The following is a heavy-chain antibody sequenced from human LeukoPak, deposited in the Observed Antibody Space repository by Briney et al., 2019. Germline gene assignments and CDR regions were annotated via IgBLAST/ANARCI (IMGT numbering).Heavy chain of an antibody. V-gene: IGHV4-39*07. CDR1: GGSISSSSYY. Sequence: SETLSLTCTVSGGSISSSSYYWGWIRQPPGKGLEWIGEINHSGSANYNPSLKSRVTISVDKSKNQFSLKLSSVTAADTAVYYCARSKVVPAAMEGNWFDPWGQGTLVTVSS. CDR2: INHSGSA. D-gene: IGHD2-2*01. CDR3: ARSKVVPAAMEGNWFDP. J-gene: IGHJ5*02.